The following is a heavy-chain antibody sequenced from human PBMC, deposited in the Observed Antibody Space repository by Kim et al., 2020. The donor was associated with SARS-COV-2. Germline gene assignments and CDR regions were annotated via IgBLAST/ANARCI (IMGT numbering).Heavy chain of an antibody. CDR3: ARHVWVAARPVDYFDY. CDR1: GGSISSSSYY. V-gene: IGHV4-39*01. J-gene: IGHJ4*02. CDR2: IYYSGST. Sequence: SETLSLTCTVSGGSISSSSYYWGWIRQPPGKGLEWIGSIYYSGSTYYNPSLKSRVTISVDTSKNQFSLKLSSVTAADTAVYYCARHVWVAARPVDYFDYWGQGTLVTVSS. D-gene: IGHD6-6*01.